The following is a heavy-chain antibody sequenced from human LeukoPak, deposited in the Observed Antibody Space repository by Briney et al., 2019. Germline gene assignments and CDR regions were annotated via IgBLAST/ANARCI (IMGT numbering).Heavy chain of an antibody. CDR2: ISYDGSNK. CDR3: AKASSYSSGWYPKN. V-gene: IGHV3-30*18. D-gene: IGHD6-19*01. Sequence: GGSLRLSCAASGFTFSNAWMSWVRQAPGKGLEWVAVISYDGSNKYYADSVKGRFTISRDNSKNTLYLQMNSLRAEDTAVYYCAKASSYSSGWYPKNWGQGTLVTVSS. CDR1: GFTFSNAW. J-gene: IGHJ4*02.